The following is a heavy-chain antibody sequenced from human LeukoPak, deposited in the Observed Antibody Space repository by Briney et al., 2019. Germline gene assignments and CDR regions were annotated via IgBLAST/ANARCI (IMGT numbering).Heavy chain of an antibody. D-gene: IGHD3-16*01. CDR1: GGSISSGSYY. Sequence: SETLSLTCTASGGSISSGSYYWSWIRQPAGKGLEWIGRIYTSGSTNYNPSLKSRVTISVDTSKNQFSLKLSSVTAADTAVYYCARGGPPRSLFDYWGQGTLVTVSS. CDR3: ARGGPPRSLFDY. CDR2: IYTSGST. V-gene: IGHV4-61*02. J-gene: IGHJ4*02.